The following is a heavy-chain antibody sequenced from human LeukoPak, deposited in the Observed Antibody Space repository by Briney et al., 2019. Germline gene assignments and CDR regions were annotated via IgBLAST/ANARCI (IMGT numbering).Heavy chain of an antibody. CDR3: ARAEDSSGWYRYYFDY. J-gene: IGHJ4*02. CDR2: IYHSGST. CDR1: GYSISSGYY. V-gene: IGHV4-38-2*02. Sequence: SETLSLTCTVSGYSISSGYYWGWIRQPPGKGLEWIGSIYHSGSTYYNPSLKSRVTISVDTSMNQFSLKLSSVTAADTAVYYCARAEDSSGWYRYYFDYWGQGTLVTVSS. D-gene: IGHD6-19*01.